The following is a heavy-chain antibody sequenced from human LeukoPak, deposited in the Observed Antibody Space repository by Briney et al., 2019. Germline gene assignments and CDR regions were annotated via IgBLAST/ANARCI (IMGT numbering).Heavy chain of an antibody. Sequence: SQTLSLTCTVSGGSISSGSYYWSWIRQPAGKGLEWIGRIYTSGSTNYNPSLKSRVTISVDTSKNQFSLKLSSVTAADTAVYYCARSGTRKSSSWLRWGQGTLVTVSS. D-gene: IGHD6-13*01. CDR1: GGSISSGSYY. CDR2: IYTSGST. CDR3: ARSGTRKSSSWLR. J-gene: IGHJ4*02. V-gene: IGHV4-61*02.